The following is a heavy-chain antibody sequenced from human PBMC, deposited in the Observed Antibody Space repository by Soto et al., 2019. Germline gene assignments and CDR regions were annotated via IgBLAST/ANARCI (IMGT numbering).Heavy chain of an antibody. J-gene: IGHJ4*02. D-gene: IGHD1-1*01. CDR3: AIVEMPTPTAFDY. CDR2: INPNSGGT. CDR1: GYTFTGYY. Sequence: ASVKVSCKASGYTFTGYYMHWVRQAPGQGLEWMGWINPNSGGTNYAQKLQGWVTMTRDTSTSTAYMELSSLRSDDTAVYYCAIVEMPTPTAFDYPGQGPLVTVSS. V-gene: IGHV1-2*04.